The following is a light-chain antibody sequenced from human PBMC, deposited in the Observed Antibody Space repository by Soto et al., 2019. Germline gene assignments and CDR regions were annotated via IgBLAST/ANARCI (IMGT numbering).Light chain of an antibody. CDR2: RAT. CDR1: QNISNA. J-gene: IGKJ1*01. Sequence: DIQMTQSPSTLSTSVGDRVTITCRASQNISNALAWYQQKPGKAPNLLIYRATSLESGVPSRFSGSGSGTDFTLTISSLQPDDSATYYCQQYETYPRTFGQGTKVEI. CDR3: QQYETYPRT. V-gene: IGKV1-5*03.